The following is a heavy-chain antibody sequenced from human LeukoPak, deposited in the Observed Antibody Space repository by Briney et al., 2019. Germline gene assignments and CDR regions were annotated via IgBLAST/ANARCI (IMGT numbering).Heavy chain of an antibody. CDR2: INSYSGNT. J-gene: IGHJ4*02. D-gene: IGHD6-6*01. CDR3: ARDIAARFDS. V-gene: IGHV1-18*01. CDR1: GYPFPSYD. Sequence: GASVKVSCKASGYPFPSYDISWVRQAPGQGLEWMGRINSYSGNTKYVQNLQGRVTMTTDTSTSTTYMELRSLRSDDTAVYYCARDIAARFDSWGQGTPVTVSS.